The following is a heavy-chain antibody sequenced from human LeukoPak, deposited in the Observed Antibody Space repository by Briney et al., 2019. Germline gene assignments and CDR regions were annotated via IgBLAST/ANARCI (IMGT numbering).Heavy chain of an antibody. CDR1: GGSISSGIYY. D-gene: IGHD2-2*02. J-gene: IGHJ3*02. V-gene: IGHV4-61*02. Sequence: PSETLPLTCTVSGGSISSGIYYWSWIRQPAGKGLEGIGRIYTSGSTNYNPSLKSRVTISVDTSKNQCSLKLSSVTAADTAVYYCARARYCSSTSCYTGGAFDIWGQGTMVTVSS. CDR3: ARARYCSSTSCYTGGAFDI. CDR2: IYTSGST.